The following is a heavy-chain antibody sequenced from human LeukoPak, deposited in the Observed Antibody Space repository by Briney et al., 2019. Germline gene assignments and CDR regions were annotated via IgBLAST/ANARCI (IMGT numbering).Heavy chain of an antibody. D-gene: IGHD2-15*01. CDR2: ISSSSSTM. Sequence: TGGSLRLSCAASGFTFSSYSMNWVRQAPGKGLEWVSYISSSSSTMYYADSVKGRFTISRDNSKNTLYLQMNSLRAEDTAVYYCAKDILGYCSGGSCSRYRGFDYWGQGTLVTVSS. CDR1: GFTFSSYS. V-gene: IGHV3-48*01. J-gene: IGHJ4*02. CDR3: AKDILGYCSGGSCSRYRGFDY.